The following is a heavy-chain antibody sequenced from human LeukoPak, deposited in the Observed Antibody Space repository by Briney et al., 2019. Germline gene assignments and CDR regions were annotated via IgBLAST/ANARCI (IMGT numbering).Heavy chain of an antibody. V-gene: IGHV4-4*07. CDR2: IYTSGST. Sequence: SETLSLTCTVSGGSISSYYWSWIRQPAGKGLEWIRRIYTSGSTNYNPSLKSRVTMSVDTSKNQFSLRLSSVTAADTAVYYCARLLATISGVELNDYWGQGTLVTVSS. CDR1: GGSISSYY. D-gene: IGHD5-24*01. CDR3: ARLLATISGVELNDY. J-gene: IGHJ4*02.